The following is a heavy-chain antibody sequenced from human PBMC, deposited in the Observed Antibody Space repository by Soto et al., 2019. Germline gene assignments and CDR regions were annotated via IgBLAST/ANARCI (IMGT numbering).Heavy chain of an antibody. V-gene: IGHV3-9*01. Sequence: EVQLVESGGGLVQPGRSLRLSCAASGFTFDDYAMHWVRQAPGKGLEWVSGISWYSGSIGYADSVKGRFTISRDNAKNSRYLQMNSLRAEDTALYYCAKLGRIAARCGAFDIWGQGTMVTVAS. CDR1: GFTFDDYA. CDR2: ISWYSGSI. CDR3: AKLGRIAARCGAFDI. D-gene: IGHD6-6*01. J-gene: IGHJ3*02.